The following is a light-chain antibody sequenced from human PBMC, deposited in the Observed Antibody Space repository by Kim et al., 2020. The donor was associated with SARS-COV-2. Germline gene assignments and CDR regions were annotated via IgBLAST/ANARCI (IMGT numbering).Light chain of an antibody. J-gene: IGLJ3*02. V-gene: IGLV1-51*01. CDR3: GTWETSLRVVV. CDR1: SSNIGNNY. CDR2: GND. Sequence: GQRVTISCSGGSSNIGNNYVSRYQQVPGTAPKHLIYGNDKRPSGIPDRFSGSKSGTSATLGITGLQTGDEADYYCGTWETSLRVVVFGGGTKVTVL.